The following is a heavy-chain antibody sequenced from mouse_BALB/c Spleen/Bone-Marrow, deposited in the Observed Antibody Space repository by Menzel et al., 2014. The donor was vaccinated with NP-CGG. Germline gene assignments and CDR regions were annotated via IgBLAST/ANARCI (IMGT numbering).Heavy chain of an antibody. CDR1: GYTFSSYW. J-gene: IGHJ4*01. CDR2: IYPGDGDT. V-gene: IGHV1-80*01. Sequence: AQLQQSGAELVRSGSSVKISCKAAGYTFSSYWMNCVKQRPGQGLEWSGQIYPGDGDTNYNENFRGKATLTADTASSTAYMQLSSLTSEDSAVYFCARWAIAEAMDYWGQGTSVTVSS. CDR3: ARWAIAEAMDY.